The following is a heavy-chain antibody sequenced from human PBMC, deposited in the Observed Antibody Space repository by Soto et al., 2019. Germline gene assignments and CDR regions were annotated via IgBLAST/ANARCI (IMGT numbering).Heavy chain of an antibody. Sequence: PSETLSLICTVSGGSISSGGYYWSWIHQHPGKGLEWIGYIYYSGSTYYNPSLKSRVTISVDTSKNQFSLKLSSVTAADTAVYYCARVRYGSGSYYHDYWGQGTLVTVSS. CDR2: IYYSGST. CDR1: GGSISSGGYY. D-gene: IGHD3-10*01. V-gene: IGHV4-31*03. CDR3: ARVRYGSGSYYHDY. J-gene: IGHJ4*02.